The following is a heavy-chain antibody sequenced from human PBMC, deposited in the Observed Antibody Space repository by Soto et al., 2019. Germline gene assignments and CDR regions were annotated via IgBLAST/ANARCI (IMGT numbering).Heavy chain of an antibody. CDR2: ISGSGGST. CDR1: GFTFSSYA. J-gene: IGHJ6*01. V-gene: IGHV3-23*01. D-gene: IGHD3-3*02. Sequence: EVQLLESGGGLVQPGGSLRLSCAASGFTFSSYAMSWVRQAPGKGLEWVSAISGSGGSTYYADSVKGRFIISRDNSKHXXEXQXSSRRAEDTVVYYCARDLGLAFVPDMAGPGIGGMVVWGGGATVTVSS. CDR3: ARDLGLAFVPDMAGPGIGGMVV.